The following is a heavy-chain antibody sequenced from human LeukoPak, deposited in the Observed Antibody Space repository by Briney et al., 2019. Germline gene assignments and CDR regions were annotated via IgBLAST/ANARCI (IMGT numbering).Heavy chain of an antibody. CDR1: GGTFSSYA. CDR2: IIPIFGTA. V-gene: IGHV1-69*06. J-gene: IGHJ6*03. CDR3: ARDLEAGEGGYSYGLLHYYMDV. D-gene: IGHD5-18*01. Sequence: SVKVSCKASGGTFSSYAISWVRQAPGQRLEWMGRIIPIFGTANYAQKFQGRVTITADKSTSTAYMELSSLRSEDTAVYYCARDLEAGEGGYSYGLLHYYMDVWGKGTTVTVSS.